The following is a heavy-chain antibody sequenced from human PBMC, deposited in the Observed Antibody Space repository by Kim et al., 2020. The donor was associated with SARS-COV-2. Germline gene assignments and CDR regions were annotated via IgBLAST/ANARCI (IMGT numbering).Heavy chain of an antibody. CDR2: VHYKGST. J-gene: IGHJ4*02. CDR3: ARGERRGTLGNYRTGKFDY. Sequence: SETLSLTCTVSGDSINPYYWSWIRQPPGKGLEWIGYVHYKGSTNYNPSLESRVTISMDTSKNEFSLKLNSVTAADTAIYYCARGERRGTLGNYRTGKFDYWDQGSLVTVSS. D-gene: IGHD3-10*01. CDR1: GDSINPYY. V-gene: IGHV4-59*13.